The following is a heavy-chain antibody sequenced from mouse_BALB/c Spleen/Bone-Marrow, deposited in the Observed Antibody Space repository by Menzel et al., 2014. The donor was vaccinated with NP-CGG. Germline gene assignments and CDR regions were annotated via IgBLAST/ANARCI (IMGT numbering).Heavy chain of an antibody. CDR3: ARGGYDGAVDY. J-gene: IGHJ4*01. D-gene: IGHD2-14*01. CDR2: ISYSGST. CDR1: GYSITSDYA. V-gene: IGHV3-2*02. Sequence: VQLQQSGPGLVKPSQSLSLTCTVTGYSITSDYAWNRIRQFPGNKLEWMGYISYSGSTSYNPSLKSRISITRDTSKNQFFLQLNSVTTEDTATYYCARGGYDGAVDYWGQGTSVTVSS.